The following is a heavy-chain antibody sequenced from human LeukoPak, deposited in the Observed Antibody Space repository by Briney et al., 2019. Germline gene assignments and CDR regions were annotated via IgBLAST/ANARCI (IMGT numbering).Heavy chain of an antibody. D-gene: IGHD7-27*01. CDR2: INHSGNT. V-gene: IGHV4-34*10. CDR3: ARDLSNRGRDYYYYMDV. J-gene: IGHJ6*03. Sequence: SETLSLTCAVYGGSFSAYNWTWLRQPPGVGLECIGEINHSGNTNYNPSLKSRITMSLDESKSQFSLSLTSVTAADTAVYYCARDLSNRGRDYYYYMDVWGKGTTVTVSS. CDR1: GGSFSAYN.